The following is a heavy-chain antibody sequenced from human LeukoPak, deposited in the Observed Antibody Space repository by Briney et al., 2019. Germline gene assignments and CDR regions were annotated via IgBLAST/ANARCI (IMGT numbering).Heavy chain of an antibody. CDR3: AKEGSGSNHYAFDI. D-gene: IGHD1-26*01. V-gene: IGHV3-23*01. Sequence: GGSLRLSCVVSGCTFSSYEMNWVRQAPGKGLEWVSAISGSGGSTYYADSVKGRFTISRDNSKNTLYLQMNSLRAEDTAVYYCAKEGSGSNHYAFDIWGQGTMVTVSS. CDR2: ISGSGGST. CDR1: GCTFSSYE. J-gene: IGHJ3*02.